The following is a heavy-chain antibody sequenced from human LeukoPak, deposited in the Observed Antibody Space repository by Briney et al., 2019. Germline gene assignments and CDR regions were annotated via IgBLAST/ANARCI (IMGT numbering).Heavy chain of an antibody. V-gene: IGHV3-21*05. D-gene: IGHD4-17*01. J-gene: IGHJ6*02. CDR1: GFTFSANT. Sequence: GGSRTFPGPPSGFTFSANTINGFAQAPGRGWNGFPSLSVIVGYKYYADSVKGRFTISRDNAKNTLYLQMNSLRAEDTAVYYCARDREVTTPYVYYYYYYGMDVWGQGTTVTVSS. CDR3: ARDREVTTPYVYYYYYYGMDV. CDR2: LSVIVGYK.